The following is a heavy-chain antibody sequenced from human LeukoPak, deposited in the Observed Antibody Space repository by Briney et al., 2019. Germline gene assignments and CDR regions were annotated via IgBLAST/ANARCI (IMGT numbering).Heavy chain of an antibody. CDR1: GGSISSSSYY. V-gene: IGHV4-39*02. Sequence: SETLSLTCTVSGGSISSSSYYWGWIRQPPGKGLEWIGSIYYSGSTYYNPSLKSRVTISVDTSKNQFSLKPSSVTAADTAVYYCAIEEDYYDSSGSVDYWGQGTLVTVSS. J-gene: IGHJ4*02. CDR3: AIEEDYYDSSGSVDY. CDR2: IYYSGST. D-gene: IGHD3-22*01.